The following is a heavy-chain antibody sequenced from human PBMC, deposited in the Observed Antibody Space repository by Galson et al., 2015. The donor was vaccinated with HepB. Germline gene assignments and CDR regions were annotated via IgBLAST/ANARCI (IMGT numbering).Heavy chain of an antibody. CDR1: GFRISNFA. CDR3: ARDPDDTNGYYLTFEY. CDR2: ISYDGNNQ. V-gene: IGHV3-30-3*01. D-gene: IGHD3-22*01. Sequence: SLRLFCAASGFRISNFAMHWVRQAPGKGLEWVSMISYDGNNQLYSDSVRGRFTVSRDVAKNTVYLQMNSLRAEDTAVYYCARDPDDTNGYYLTFEYWGQGSLVTVSS. J-gene: IGHJ4*02.